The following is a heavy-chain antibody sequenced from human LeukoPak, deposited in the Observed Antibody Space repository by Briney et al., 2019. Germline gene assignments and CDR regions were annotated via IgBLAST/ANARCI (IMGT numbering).Heavy chain of an antibody. D-gene: IGHD4-17*01. V-gene: IGHV4-4*07. Sequence: PSETLSLTCTVSGGSISSHYWSWIRQPAGKGLEWIGRIYTSGSTNYNPSLKSRVTMSVDTSKNQCSLKLSSVTAADTAVYYCARDNSDYGVLNWFDPWGQGTLVTVSS. CDR2: IYTSGST. J-gene: IGHJ5*02. CDR3: ARDNSDYGVLNWFDP. CDR1: GGSISSHY.